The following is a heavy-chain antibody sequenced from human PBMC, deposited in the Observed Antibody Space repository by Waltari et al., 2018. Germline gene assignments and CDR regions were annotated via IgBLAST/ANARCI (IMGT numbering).Heavy chain of an antibody. J-gene: IGHJ2*01. D-gene: IGHD3-10*01. V-gene: IGHV3-23*01. CDR3: AKADFGNPYWFFDL. CDR2: ITADGRSR. Sequence: EGQLLECGGGLVQTGGSRRLSCASSGFMFGVDPMPWVRQAPGKGLGWVSTITADGRSRNYADSVKGRFTISRDNSKNILDLQMNTLRAEDTAVYFCAKADFGNPYWFFDLWGRGTLLTVSS. CDR1: GFMFGVDP.